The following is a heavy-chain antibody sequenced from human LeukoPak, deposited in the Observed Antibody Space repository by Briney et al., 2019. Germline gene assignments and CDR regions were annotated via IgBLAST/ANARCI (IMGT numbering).Heavy chain of an antibody. CDR1: GFTFSSYS. D-gene: IGHD4-23*01. CDR2: INHSGST. J-gene: IGHJ3*02. CDR3: ARQPAEYYGGNPDIGDAFDI. Sequence: GSLRLSCAASGFTFSSYSMNWVRQAPGKGLEWIGEINHSGSTNYNPSLKSRVTISVDTSKNQFSLKLSSATAADTPVYYCARQPAEYYGGNPDIGDAFDIWGQGTMVTVSS. V-gene: IGHV4-34*01.